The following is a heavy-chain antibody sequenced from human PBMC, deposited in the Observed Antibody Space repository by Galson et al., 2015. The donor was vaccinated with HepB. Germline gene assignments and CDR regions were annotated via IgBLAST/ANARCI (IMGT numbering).Heavy chain of an antibody. Sequence: SLRLSCAASGFTVSKNYMSWVRQAPGKGLEWVSVIHIDGNTHYADSVKGRFTMSRHNSKNTLSLQMNSLRPEDTAVYYCARYQIPSGWFFDYWGQGTLATVSS. CDR1: GFTVSKNY. V-gene: IGHV3-53*04. J-gene: IGHJ4*02. CDR3: ARYQIPSGWFFDY. D-gene: IGHD6-19*01. CDR2: IHIDGNT.